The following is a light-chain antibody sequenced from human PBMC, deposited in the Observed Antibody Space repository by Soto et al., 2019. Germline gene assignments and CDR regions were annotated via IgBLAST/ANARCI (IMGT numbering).Light chain of an antibody. Sequence: EIVLTQSPGTLSLSPGERATLSCRASQSVSSSYLAWYQQKPGQAPRLLIYGASSRATGIPYRFSGSGSGTDFTLTISSLEPEDFAMYYCQQYGSSPLTFGGGTKVEIQ. CDR3: QQYGSSPLT. J-gene: IGKJ4*01. CDR2: GAS. CDR1: QSVSSSY. V-gene: IGKV3-20*01.